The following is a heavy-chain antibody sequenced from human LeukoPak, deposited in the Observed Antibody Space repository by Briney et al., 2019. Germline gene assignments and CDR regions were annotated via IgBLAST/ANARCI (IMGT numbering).Heavy chain of an antibody. D-gene: IGHD3-3*01. CDR2: IYHSGST. V-gene: IGHV4-30-2*01. CDR3: ARALQDRVFWSGYYPTAAYNWFDP. J-gene: IGHJ5*02. Sequence: PSQTLSLTCAVSGGAISSGGYSWSWIRQPPGKGLEWIGYIYHSGSTYYNPSLKSRVTISVDRSKNQFSLKLSSVTAADTAVYYCARALQDRVFWSGYYPTAAYNWFDPWGQGALVTVSS. CDR1: GGAISSGGYS.